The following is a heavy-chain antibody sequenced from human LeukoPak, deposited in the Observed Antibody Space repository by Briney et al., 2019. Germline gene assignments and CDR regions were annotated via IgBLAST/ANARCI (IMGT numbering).Heavy chain of an antibody. CDR2: IRSKANSYAT. D-gene: IGHD2-15*01. CDR3: TRPLGVYCSGGSCYSN. Sequence: GGSPRLSCAASGFTFSGSAMHWVRQASGKGLEWVGRIRSKANSYATAYAASVKGRFTISRDDSKNTAYLQMNSLKTEDTAVYYCTRPLGVYCSGGSCYSNWGQGTLVTVSS. V-gene: IGHV3-73*01. CDR1: GFTFSGSA. J-gene: IGHJ4*02.